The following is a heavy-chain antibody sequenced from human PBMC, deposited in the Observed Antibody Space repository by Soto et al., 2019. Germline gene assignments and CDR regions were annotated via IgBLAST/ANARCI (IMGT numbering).Heavy chain of an antibody. V-gene: IGHV3-30-3*01. CDR1: GFTFSSYA. J-gene: IGHJ6*02. CDR2: ISYDGSNK. Sequence: ESGGGVVQPGRSLRLSCAASGFTFSSYAMHWVRQAPGKGLEWVAVISYDGSNKYYADSVKGRFTISRDNSKNTLYLQMNSLRAEDTAVYYCARTHSNYSYYYYGMDVWGQGTTVTVSS. CDR3: ARTHSNYSYYYYGMDV. D-gene: IGHD4-4*01.